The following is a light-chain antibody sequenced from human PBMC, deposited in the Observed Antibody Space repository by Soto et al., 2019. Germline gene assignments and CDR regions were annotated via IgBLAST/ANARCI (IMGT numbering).Light chain of an antibody. Sequence: DIQMTQSPSTLSASVGDRVTITCRASQTINTWLAWYQQKPGKAPKLLIYRASTLGSGVPSRFIGSGSGTEFTLTISSLQPDDFSIYYCQQYDTYSGTFGPGTKVD. V-gene: IGKV1-5*03. CDR1: QTINTW. J-gene: IGKJ3*01. CDR2: RAS. CDR3: QQYDTYSGT.